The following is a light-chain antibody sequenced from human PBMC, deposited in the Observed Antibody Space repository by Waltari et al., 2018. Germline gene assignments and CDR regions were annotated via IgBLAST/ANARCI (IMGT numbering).Light chain of an antibody. Sequence: QSALTQPASVSGSPGQSITISCTGTSSDVGSYNLVSWYQQHPGKVPKLMMYEGSKRPSVVSNRFSGSKSGNTASLTISGLQAEDEADYYCCSYAGSSTLVFGGGTKLTVL. CDR2: EGS. CDR1: SSDVGSYNL. CDR3: CSYAGSSTLV. J-gene: IGLJ2*01. V-gene: IGLV2-23*01.